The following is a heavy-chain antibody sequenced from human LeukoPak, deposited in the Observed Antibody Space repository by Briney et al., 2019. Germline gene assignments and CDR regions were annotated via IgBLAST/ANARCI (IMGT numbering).Heavy chain of an antibody. CDR1: GFTVSSNY. Sequence: GGSLRLSCAASGFTVSSNYMSWVRQAPGKGLEWVSVIYSGGSTYYADSVKGRFTTSRDNSKNTLYLQMNSLRAEDTAVYYCARETPSYYDSSGSFDYWGQGTLVTVSS. J-gene: IGHJ4*02. D-gene: IGHD3-22*01. CDR2: IYSGGST. CDR3: ARETPSYYDSSGSFDY. V-gene: IGHV3-53*01.